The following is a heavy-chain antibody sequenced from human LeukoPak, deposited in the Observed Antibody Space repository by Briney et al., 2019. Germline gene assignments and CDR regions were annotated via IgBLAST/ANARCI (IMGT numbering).Heavy chain of an antibody. J-gene: IGHJ5*02. CDR2: FFYGGNT. Sequence: SETLSLTCTVSGDSVSSILYYWGWIRQPPGKGLEWIGSFFYGGNTYYNPSLESRVTISVDTSKNQVSLNLNSVTAADTSVCYCALHRGEYYRSGSYYPNWFDPWGQGTLVTVSS. CDR1: GDSVSSILYY. D-gene: IGHD3-10*01. CDR3: ALHRGEYYRSGSYYPNWFDP. V-gene: IGHV4-39*01.